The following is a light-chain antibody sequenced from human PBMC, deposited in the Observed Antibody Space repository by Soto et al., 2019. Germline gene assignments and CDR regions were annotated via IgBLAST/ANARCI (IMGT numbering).Light chain of an antibody. J-gene: IGLJ3*02. V-gene: IGLV4-69*01. CDR2: LNSDGSH. CDR1: SGHSSYA. Sequence: QSVLTQSPSASASLGASVKLTCTLNSGHSSYAIAWHQQQPEKGPRYLMKLNSDGSHSRGDGIPDRFSGSSSGAERYLTISSLQSEDEADYYCQTWDTGIGVFGGGTKVTVL. CDR3: QTWDTGIGV.